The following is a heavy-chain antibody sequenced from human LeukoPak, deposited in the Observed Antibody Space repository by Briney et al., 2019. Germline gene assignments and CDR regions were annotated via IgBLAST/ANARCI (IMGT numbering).Heavy chain of an antibody. CDR1: GFTFSSYW. D-gene: IGHD3-16*01. CDR3: ARGGGLDV. V-gene: IGHV3-7*03. J-gene: IGHJ6*02. Sequence: GGSLRLSCAASGFTFSSYWMNWARQPPGKGLEWVASINHNGNVNYYVDSVKGRFTISRDNAKNSLYLQMSNLRAEDTAVYFCARGGGLDVWGQGATVTVSS. CDR2: INHNGNVN.